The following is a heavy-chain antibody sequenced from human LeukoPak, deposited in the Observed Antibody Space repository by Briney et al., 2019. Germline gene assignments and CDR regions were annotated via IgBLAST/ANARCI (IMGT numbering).Heavy chain of an antibody. CDR3: ARDPHYYDSSGYYSPRAFDI. CDR1: GGSISSYY. D-gene: IGHD3-22*01. CDR2: IYYSGST. V-gene: IGHV4-59*01. J-gene: IGHJ3*02. Sequence: SETLSLTCTVSGGSISSYYWSWIRQPPGKGLEWIGYIYYSGSTNYNPSLKSRVTISVDTSKNQFSLKLSSVTAADTAVYYCARDPHYYDSSGYYSPRAFDIWGQGTMVTVSS.